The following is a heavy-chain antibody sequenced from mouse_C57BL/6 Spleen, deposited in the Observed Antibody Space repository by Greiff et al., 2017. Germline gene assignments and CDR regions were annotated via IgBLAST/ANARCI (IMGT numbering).Heavy chain of an antibody. CDR3: TRLDYDGSFDY. V-gene: IGHV6-6*01. D-gene: IGHD2-4*01. J-gene: IGHJ2*01. Sequence: EVQLQESGGGLVQPGGSMKLSCAASGFTFSDAWMDWVRQSPEKGLEWVAEIRNKANNHATYYAESVKGRFTISRDDSKSSVYLQMNSVRAEDTGIYYCTRLDYDGSFDYWGQGTTLTVSS. CDR1: GFTFSDAW. CDR2: IRNKANNHAT.